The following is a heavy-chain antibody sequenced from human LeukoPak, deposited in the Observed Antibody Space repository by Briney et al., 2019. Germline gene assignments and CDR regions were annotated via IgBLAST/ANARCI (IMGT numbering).Heavy chain of an antibody. CDR3: ARESITMVRGVTNTHNSYYGMDV. V-gene: IGHV4-34*01. D-gene: IGHD3-10*01. CDR1: GGSFSGYY. J-gene: IGHJ6*02. Sequence: SETLSLTFAVYGGSFSGYYWSWIRQPPGKGLEWIGEINHSGSTNYNPSLKSRVTISVDTSKNQFALKLSSVTAADTAVYYCARESITMVRGVTNTHNSYYGMDVWGQGTTVTVSS. CDR2: INHSGST.